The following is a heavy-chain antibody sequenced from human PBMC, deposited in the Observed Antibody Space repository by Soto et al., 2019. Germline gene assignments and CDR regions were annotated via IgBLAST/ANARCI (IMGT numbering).Heavy chain of an antibody. D-gene: IGHD3-10*01. J-gene: IGHJ5*02. CDR1: GGSISGYY. Sequence: SETLSLTCGVHGGSISGYYWSWIRQSPGKGLEWIGETDHSGSTNYNPSLRSRVTMSVDTSKNQFSLKLSSVTAADTAVYYCARELDFYDSGTYYKSADWFGPWGQGTLVTVSS. V-gene: IGHV4-34*01. CDR3: ARELDFYDSGTYYKSADWFGP. CDR2: TDHSGST.